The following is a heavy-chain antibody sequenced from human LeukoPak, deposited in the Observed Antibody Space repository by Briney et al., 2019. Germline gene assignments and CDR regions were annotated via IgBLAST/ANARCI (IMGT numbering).Heavy chain of an antibody. CDR1: GFTFRSHA. V-gene: IGHV3-23*01. J-gene: IGHJ4*02. D-gene: IGHD6-19*01. Sequence: GGSLRLSCAASGFTFRSHAVYWVRQAPGKGLEWVSGISGSGGDTYYADSVEGRFTISRDNSKNMVYLQMNSLRTEDTAVYYCAKPTSGYSSGRYPGWPVDYWGQGTLVTVSS. CDR2: ISGSGGDT. CDR3: AKPTSGYSSGRYPGWPVDY.